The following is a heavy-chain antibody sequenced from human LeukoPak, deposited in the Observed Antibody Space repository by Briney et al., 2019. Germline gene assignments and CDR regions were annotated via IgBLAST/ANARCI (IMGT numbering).Heavy chain of an antibody. D-gene: IGHD1-1*01. J-gene: IGHJ4*02. CDR1: GFTFSGYT. CDR3: ARSGYNWIDVSFFDY. V-gene: IGHV3-21*01. CDR2: ISSSSSSI. Sequence: SGGSLRLSCAASGFTFSGYTMNWVRQAPGKGLEWVSSISSSSSSIYYADSVKGRFTISRDNAKNSLYLQMHSLRAEDTAVYYCARSGYNWIDVSFFDYWGQGTLVTVSS.